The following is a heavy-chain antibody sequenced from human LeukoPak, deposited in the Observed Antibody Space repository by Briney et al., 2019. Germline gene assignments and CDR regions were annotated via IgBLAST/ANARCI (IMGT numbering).Heavy chain of an antibody. Sequence: SETLSLTCTVSGGSISSGSYYWSWIRQPAGKGLEWIGRIYTSGSTNYNPSLKSRVTISVDTSKNQFSLKLSSVTAADTAVYYCARVPPQYNYYDSSGEPDYWGQGTLVTVSS. CDR2: IYTSGST. J-gene: IGHJ4*02. CDR3: ARVPPQYNYYDSSGEPDY. V-gene: IGHV4-61*02. CDR1: GGSISSGSYY. D-gene: IGHD3-22*01.